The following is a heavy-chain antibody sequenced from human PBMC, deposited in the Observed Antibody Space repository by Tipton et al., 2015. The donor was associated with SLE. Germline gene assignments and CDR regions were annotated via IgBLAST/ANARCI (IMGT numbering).Heavy chain of an antibody. V-gene: IGHV3-53*05. D-gene: IGHD5-12*01. CDR1: GFTVSGHY. J-gene: IGHJ4*02. Sequence: SLRLSCEVSGFTVSGHYMSWVRQAPGKGLEWVSVIYSGGSTYYADSVKGRFTISRDNSKNTLYLQMNSLRAEDTAVYYCARGSGYADYWGQGTLVTVSS. CDR3: ARGSGYADY. CDR2: IYSGGST.